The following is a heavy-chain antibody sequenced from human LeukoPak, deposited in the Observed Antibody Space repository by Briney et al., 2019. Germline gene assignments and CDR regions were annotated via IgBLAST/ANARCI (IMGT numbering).Heavy chain of an antibody. J-gene: IGHJ4*02. CDR2: INSDGSST. CDR1: GITFSSYW. V-gene: IGHV3-74*01. CDR3: AGFRREDPPH. D-gene: IGHD3-10*01. Sequence: GGSLRLSCAASGITFSSYWMHWVGQAPGKGLVWVSRINSDGSSTTYADSAKGRFTISRDNAKNTLYLQMNSLRAEDTAVYYCAGFRREDPPHWGQGTLVTVSS.